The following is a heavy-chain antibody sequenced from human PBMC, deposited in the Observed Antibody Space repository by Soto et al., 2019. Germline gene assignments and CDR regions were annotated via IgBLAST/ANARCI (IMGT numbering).Heavy chain of an antibody. CDR3: AHRRRGYAFDI. D-gene: IGHD3-10*01. J-gene: IGHJ3*02. CDR2: IYWDDDK. Sequence: SGPTLVNPTQTLTLTCTFSGFSLSTSGVGVGWIRQPPGKALEWLALIYWDDDKRYSPSLKSRLTITKDTSKNQVVLTMTNIDPVDTATYYCAHRRRGYAFDIWGQGTMVTVSS. CDR1: GFSLSTSGVG. V-gene: IGHV2-5*02.